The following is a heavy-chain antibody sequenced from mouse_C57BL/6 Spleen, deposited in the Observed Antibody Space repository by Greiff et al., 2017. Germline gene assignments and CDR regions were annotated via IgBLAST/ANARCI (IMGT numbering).Heavy chain of an antibody. V-gene: IGHV1-55*01. Sequence: QVQLQQPGAELVKPGASVKMSCKASGYTFTSYWITWVKQRPGQGLEWIGDIYPGSGSTNYNEKFKSKATLTVDTSSSTAYMQLSSLTSEDSAVYYCARRVYYGSSYWYFDVWGTGTPRTVSS. CDR1: GYTFTSYW. D-gene: IGHD1-1*01. CDR3: ARRVYYGSSYWYFDV. J-gene: IGHJ1*03. CDR2: IYPGSGST.